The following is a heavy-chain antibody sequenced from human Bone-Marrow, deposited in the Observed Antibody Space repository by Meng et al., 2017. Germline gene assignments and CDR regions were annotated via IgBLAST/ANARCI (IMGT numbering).Heavy chain of an antibody. V-gene: IGHV3-74*01. Sequence: GGSLRLSCAASGFTFSSYWMHWVRQAPGKGLVWVSRINSDGSSTSYADSVKGRFTISRDNAKNSLYLQMNSLRAEDTAVYYCARDGEAHGDYNYYGMDVWGQGTTVTVSS. CDR3: ARDGEAHGDYNYYGMDV. CDR1: GFTFSSYW. D-gene: IGHD4-17*01. J-gene: IGHJ6*02. CDR2: INSDGSST.